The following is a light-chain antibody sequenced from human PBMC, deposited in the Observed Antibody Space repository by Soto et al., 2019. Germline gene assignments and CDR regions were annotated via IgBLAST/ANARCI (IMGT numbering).Light chain of an antibody. CDR2: SSY. V-gene: IGLV1-44*01. Sequence: QSVLTHQPSASGTPGRSVTISCSGSSSNIGVHAVNWYQLLPGVAPRLRSYSSYERSSGVPDRFSASKCGTSASLAISGLQSEDEADYYCTAWEESQNGFFVLGTGTKVTVL. CDR3: TAWEESQNGFFV. CDR1: SSNIGVHA. J-gene: IGLJ1*01.